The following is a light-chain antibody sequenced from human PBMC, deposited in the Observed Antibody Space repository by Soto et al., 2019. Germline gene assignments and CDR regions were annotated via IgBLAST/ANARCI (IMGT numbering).Light chain of an antibody. Sequence: QSALTQPASVSGSPGQSITIYCTGTSSDVGAFDYVSWYQQHPGKAPKLMIYEVTNRPSGVSHRFSGSKSGNTASLTISGLQAEDEADYYCSSYTASNTLYVFGTGTKLTVL. V-gene: IGLV2-14*03. CDR3: SSYTASNTLYV. CDR1: SSDVGAFDY. CDR2: EVT. J-gene: IGLJ1*01.